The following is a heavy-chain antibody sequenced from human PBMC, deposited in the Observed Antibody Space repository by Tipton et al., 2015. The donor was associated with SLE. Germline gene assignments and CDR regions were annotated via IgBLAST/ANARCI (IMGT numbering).Heavy chain of an antibody. CDR1: GGSISGYY. V-gene: IGHV4-59*12. CDR2: IYYTGST. CDR3: ARLHGYSYGLNWFDP. D-gene: IGHD5-18*01. J-gene: IGHJ5*02. Sequence: GLVKPSETLSLTCTVSGGSISGYYWIWIRQTPGKGLEWIGYIYYTGSTSYNPSLKSRVTISVDTSKNQFSLRLTSVIAADTAVYYCARLHGYSYGLNWFDPWGQGTLISVSS.